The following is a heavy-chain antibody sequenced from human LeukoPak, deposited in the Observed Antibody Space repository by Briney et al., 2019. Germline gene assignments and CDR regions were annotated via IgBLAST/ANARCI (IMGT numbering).Heavy chain of an antibody. V-gene: IGHV4-59*12. CDR1: GGSISSDY. D-gene: IGHD6-13*01. Sequence: PSETLSLTCSVSGGSISSDYWSWIRQPPGKGLQWIAFISYSGSPDYNPSLRSRVTISIDTSKNHFSLKLSSVTAADTAVYYCARDVVAAPGTWDYWGQGTLVTVSS. CDR2: ISYSGSP. J-gene: IGHJ4*02. CDR3: ARDVVAAPGTWDY.